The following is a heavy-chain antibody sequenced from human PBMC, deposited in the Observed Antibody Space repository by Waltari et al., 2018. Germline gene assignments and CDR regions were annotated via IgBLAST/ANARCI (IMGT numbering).Heavy chain of an antibody. CDR1: GYTFTSYG. Sequence: QVQLVQSGAEVTKPGASVKVSCKASGYTFTSYGISWVRQAPGQGLEWMGWISAYNGNTNYAQKLQGRVSMTTDTSTSTAYMELRSLRSDDTAVYYCARDEGYYYDNSGYYSFDYWGQGTLVTVSS. V-gene: IGHV1-18*01. J-gene: IGHJ4*02. CDR3: ARDEGYYYDNSGYYSFDY. CDR2: ISAYNGNT. D-gene: IGHD3-22*01.